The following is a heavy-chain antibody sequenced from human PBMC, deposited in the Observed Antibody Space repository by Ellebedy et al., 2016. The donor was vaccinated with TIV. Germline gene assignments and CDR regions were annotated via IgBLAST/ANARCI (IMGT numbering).Heavy chain of an antibody. Sequence: AASVKVSCKASGYTFTDFHIHWVRQAPGLGLQWMGRINAHNGDTNYAQKFQGRVTMSRDSSISTVYLELRRLTSDDTAVYYCAREIFVAGKALDYWGQGTLVTVSS. J-gene: IGHJ4*02. CDR1: GYTFTDFH. CDR2: INAHNGDT. V-gene: IGHV1-2*02. CDR3: AREIFVAGKALDY. D-gene: IGHD6-19*01.